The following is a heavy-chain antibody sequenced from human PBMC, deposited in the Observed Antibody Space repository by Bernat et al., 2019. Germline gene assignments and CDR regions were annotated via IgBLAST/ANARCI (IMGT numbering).Heavy chain of an antibody. Sequence: QVQLVASGGGVVRPGTSLRLSCVGSGFTFRSFGIHWVRQAPGKGLEWGTLASNDGTNKPYADSVRGRFTTSRDKSKNTVYLHMNSLRVDDTAIYYCARDGTAWCPDFWGLGTLVTVAP. V-gene: IGHV3-30*19. CDR1: GFTFRSFG. CDR2: ASNDGTNK. CDR3: ARDGTAWCPDF. D-gene: IGHD2-21*02. J-gene: IGHJ4*02.